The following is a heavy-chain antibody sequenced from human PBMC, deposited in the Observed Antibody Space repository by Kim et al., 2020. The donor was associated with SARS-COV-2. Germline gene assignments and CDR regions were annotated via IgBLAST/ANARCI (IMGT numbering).Heavy chain of an antibody. J-gene: IGHJ4*02. D-gene: IGHD6-13*01. V-gene: IGHV5-10-1*01. Sequence: GESLKISCKGSGYSFTSYWISWVRQMPGKGLEWMGRIDPSDSYTNYSPSFQGHVTISADKSISTAYLQWSSLKASDTAMYYCARRHGGYSSSWYHFDYWGQGTLVTVSS. CDR1: GYSFTSYW. CDR2: IDPSDSYT. CDR3: ARRHGGYSSSWYHFDY.